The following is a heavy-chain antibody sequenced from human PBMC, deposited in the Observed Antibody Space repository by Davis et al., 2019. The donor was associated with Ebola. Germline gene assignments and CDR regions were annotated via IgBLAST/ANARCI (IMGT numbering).Heavy chain of an antibody. D-gene: IGHD3-22*01. CDR3: AVDSKGYGMDV. Sequence: SETLSLTCTVSGVSISSGSYYWGWIRQAPGKGLEWIGSISYSGNTYYNPSLKSRVTLSVDKSRNQFSLKVSSVTAADTAVYYCAVDSKGYGMDVWGKGTTVTVSS. CDR2: ISYSGNT. V-gene: IGHV4-39*07. CDR1: GVSISSGSYY. J-gene: IGHJ6*04.